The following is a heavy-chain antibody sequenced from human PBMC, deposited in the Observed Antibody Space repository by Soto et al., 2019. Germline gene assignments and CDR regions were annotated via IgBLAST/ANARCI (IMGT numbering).Heavy chain of an antibody. Sequence: QVQLVESGGGVVQPGRSLRLSCAASGFTFSSYGMHWVRQAPGKGLEWVAVIWHDGSNTYYADSVKGRFTISRDNSMNTLYLQMNSLRAEDTAVYYCARDSGDYVGGQGTLVTVSS. CDR2: IWHDGSNT. CDR3: ARDSGDYV. D-gene: IGHD4-17*01. J-gene: IGHJ4*02. CDR1: GFTFSSYG. V-gene: IGHV3-33*01.